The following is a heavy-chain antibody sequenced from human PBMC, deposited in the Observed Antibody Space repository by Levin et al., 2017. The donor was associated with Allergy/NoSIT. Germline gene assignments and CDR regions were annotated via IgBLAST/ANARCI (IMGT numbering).Heavy chain of an antibody. D-gene: IGHD6-19*01. CDR2: ISSDGRKK. J-gene: IGHJ3*02. CDR3: AKDVYGSGSYPLGNDAFEM. Sequence: PGGSLRLSCAASGFTFSSYGMHWVRQAPGKGLEWVAVISSDGRKKFYADSVKGRFTISRDNSKNTLDLQMNSLRAEDTAVYYCAKDVYGSGSYPLGNDAFEMWGQGTKVSVSS. CDR1: GFTFSSYG. V-gene: IGHV3-30*18.